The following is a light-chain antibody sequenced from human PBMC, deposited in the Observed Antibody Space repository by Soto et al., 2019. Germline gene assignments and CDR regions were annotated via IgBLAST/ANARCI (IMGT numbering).Light chain of an antibody. CDR3: QQYGSSPLT. Sequence: EIVLTQSPGTLSLSPGEKATLSCRAIQSVSSSYLAWYQQKPGQAPRLLIYGASSRATGFPDRFSGSGSGTDFTLTISRLEPEDFAVYYCQQYGSSPLTFGGGTKV. CDR2: GAS. CDR1: QSVSSSY. J-gene: IGKJ4*01. V-gene: IGKV3-20*01.